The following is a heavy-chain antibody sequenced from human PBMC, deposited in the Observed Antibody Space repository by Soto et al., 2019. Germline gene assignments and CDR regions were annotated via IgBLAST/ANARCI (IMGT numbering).Heavy chain of an antibody. CDR2: ISAYNGYT. Sequence: QAQLVQSGVEVKKPGASVKVSCKTSGYTFTSSGISWVRQAPGQGLEWMGWISAYNGYTHYAQNFQGRVTMTTDTSTSTAYMELRTLTSDDTVVYYSAMDCSGGVCHLNGWGPGTTVTVSS. CDR1: GYTFTSSG. V-gene: IGHV1-18*04. CDR3: AMDCSGGVCHLNG. J-gene: IGHJ6*02. D-gene: IGHD2-8*02.